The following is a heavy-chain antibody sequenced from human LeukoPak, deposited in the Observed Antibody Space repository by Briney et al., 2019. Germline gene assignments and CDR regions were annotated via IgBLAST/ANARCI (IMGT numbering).Heavy chain of an antibody. CDR2: ISTSRSYI. D-gene: IGHD3-10*01. V-gene: IGHV3-21*01. J-gene: IGHJ3*02. Sequence: GGSLRLSCAASGFTFINYRMNWVRQAPGKGLEWVSSISTSRSYIYYADSVKGRFTISRDNAKNSLYLQMNSLRAEDTAVYYCARDGDYYGSGSYRDGFDIWGQGTMVTVSS. CDR3: ARDGDYYGSGSYRDGFDI. CDR1: GFTFINYR.